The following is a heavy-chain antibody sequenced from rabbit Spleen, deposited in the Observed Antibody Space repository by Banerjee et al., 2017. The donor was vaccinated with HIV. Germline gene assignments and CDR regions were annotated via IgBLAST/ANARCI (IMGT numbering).Heavy chain of an antibody. CDR1: GFSFSRSYY. CDR3: ARDLVAVIGWNFSL. Sequence: QEQLVESGGGLVQPEGSLTLTCTASGFSFSRSYYMCWVRQAPGKGLEWIGCIYGGSSGATHYASWAKGRFTISKTSSTVTLQMTSLTAADTATYFCARDLVAVIGWNFSLWGQGTLVTVS. J-gene: IGHJ4*01. V-gene: IGHV1S45*01. D-gene: IGHD1-1*01. CDR2: IYGGSSGAT.